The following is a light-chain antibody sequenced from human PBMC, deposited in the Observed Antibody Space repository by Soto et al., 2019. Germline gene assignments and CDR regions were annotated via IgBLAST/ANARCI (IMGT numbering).Light chain of an antibody. V-gene: IGKV1-39*01. CDR3: QKTYSSKWT. CDR1: QTINRY. CDR2: AAS. Sequence: IQMTQSPSSLSASVGDRVTITCRASQTINRYLSWYQQKPGKAPNLLISAASTLQTGVPSRFSGSESGTEFTLTISSLQSEDFATYYCQKTYSSKWTLGQGTKVDIK. J-gene: IGKJ1*01.